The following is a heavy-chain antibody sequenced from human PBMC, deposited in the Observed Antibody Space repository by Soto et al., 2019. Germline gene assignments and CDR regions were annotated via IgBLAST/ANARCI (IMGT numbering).Heavy chain of an antibody. J-gene: IGHJ5*02. D-gene: IGHD1-20*01. CDR3: ARGGLITVRGVGWFDP. CDR1: GGSISSAGYS. Sequence: QLQLQESGSGLVMPSQTLSLTCAVSGGSISSAGYSWSWIRQSPGKGLEWIGYIFHSGTTHYNPSLKRRVTISVDRSKNQFSLKLSSVTAADTAVYYCARGGLITVRGVGWFDPGGQGTRATVSS. V-gene: IGHV4-30-2*06. CDR2: IFHSGTT.